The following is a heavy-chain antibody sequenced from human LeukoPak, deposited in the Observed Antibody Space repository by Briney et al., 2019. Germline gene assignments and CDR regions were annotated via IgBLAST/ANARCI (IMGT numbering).Heavy chain of an antibody. J-gene: IGHJ4*02. Sequence: GEINHSESINYNPSLKSRVTISVDTSKNQFSLKLSSVTAADTAVYYCARREYYNSGTYSWGQGTLVTVSS. CDR2: INHSESI. V-gene: IGHV4-34*01. CDR3: ARREYYNSGTYS. D-gene: IGHD3-10*01.